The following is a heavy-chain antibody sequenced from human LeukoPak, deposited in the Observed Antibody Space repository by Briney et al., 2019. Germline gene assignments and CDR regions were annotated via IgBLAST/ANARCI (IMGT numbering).Heavy chain of an antibody. D-gene: IGHD5-18*01. CDR1: GFTFSSYW. V-gene: IGHV3-7*01. J-gene: IGHJ4*02. CDR3: AREDSVSDY. CDR2: IKQEGSEK. Sequence: GGSLRLSCAASGFTFSSYWMTWVRQAPGKGLEWVANIKQEGSEKFYVDSVKGRFTISRDNAKNSLYLQMNSLRADDTAVYYCAREDSVSDYWGQGTLVTVSS.